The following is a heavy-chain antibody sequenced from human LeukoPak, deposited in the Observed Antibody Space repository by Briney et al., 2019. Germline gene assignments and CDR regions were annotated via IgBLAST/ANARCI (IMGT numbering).Heavy chain of an antibody. D-gene: IGHD3-9*01. CDR3: AKTLDDILTGYYYYFDY. Sequence: GSLRLSCAASGFTFSTYGMSWVRQAPGKGLEWVSGISGSGDNTHYADSVKGRFTISRDNSKNTLYLQMNSLRAEDTAVYYCAKTLDDILTGYYYYFDYWGQGTLVTVSS. J-gene: IGHJ4*02. CDR1: GFTFSTYG. CDR2: ISGSGDNT. V-gene: IGHV3-23*01.